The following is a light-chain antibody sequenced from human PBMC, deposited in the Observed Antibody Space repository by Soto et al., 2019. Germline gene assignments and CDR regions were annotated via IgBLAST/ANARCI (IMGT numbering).Light chain of an antibody. CDR1: QSLKHSDGNTY. V-gene: IGKV2-30*02. CDR3: MQGTDWPPYT. J-gene: IGKJ2*01. CDR2: KVS. Sequence: DVVMTQSPLSLPVTLGQPASISCRSSQSLKHSDGNTYLNWFQQRPGQSPRRLIYKVSIRDSGVPDRFSRSGSVTDFTMTISSVEAEDVGVYYCMQGTDWPPYTFGQGTKLEI.